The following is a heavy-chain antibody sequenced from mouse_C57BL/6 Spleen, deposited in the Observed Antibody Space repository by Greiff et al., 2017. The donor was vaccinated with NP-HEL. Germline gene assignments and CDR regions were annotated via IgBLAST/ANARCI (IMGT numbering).Heavy chain of an antibody. V-gene: IGHV1-82*01. CDR1: GYAFSSSW. J-gene: IGHJ4*01. D-gene: IGHD2-10*01. CDR2: IYPGDGDT. Sequence: VQLQQSGPELVKPGASVKISCKASGYAFSSSWMNWVKQRPGKGLEWIGRIYPGDGDTNYNGKFKGKATLTADKSSSTAYMQLSSLTSEDSAVYFCARGSYYGNGYAMDYWGQGTSVTVSS. CDR3: ARGSYYGNGYAMDY.